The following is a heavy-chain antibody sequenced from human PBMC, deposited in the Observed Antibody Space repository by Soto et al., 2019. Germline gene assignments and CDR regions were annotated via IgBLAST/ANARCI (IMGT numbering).Heavy chain of an antibody. CDR1: GITFSGFW. CDR3: ATVFEH. Sequence: VPLVDSGGGSVQPGGSLRLSCVASGITFSGFWMHWVRQVPGKGRVWVARVDSAGRGPSYADSVKGRFTISRDNAKNTLSLQMDSLRVEDTAVYYCATVFEHWGQGIPVTVSS. J-gene: IGHJ4*02. V-gene: IGHV3-74*01. CDR2: VDSAGRGP.